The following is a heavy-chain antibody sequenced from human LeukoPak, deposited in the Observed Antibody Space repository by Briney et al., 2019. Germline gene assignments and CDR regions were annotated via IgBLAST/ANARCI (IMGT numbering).Heavy chain of an antibody. CDR3: ARPLSEGFDP. CDR2: INHSGST. Sequence: SETLSLTCAVYGGSFSGYYWSWIRQPPGKGLEWIGEINHSGSTNYNPFLKSRVTISVDTSKNQFSLRLSSVTAADTAVYYCARPLSEGFDPWGQGTLVTVSS. CDR1: GGSFSGYY. V-gene: IGHV4-34*01. D-gene: IGHD3-16*02. J-gene: IGHJ5*02.